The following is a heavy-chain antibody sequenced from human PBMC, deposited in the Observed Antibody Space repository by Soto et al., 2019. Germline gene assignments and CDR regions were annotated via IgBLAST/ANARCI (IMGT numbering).Heavy chain of an antibody. CDR2: IITYNGNT. CDR3: ARTGPPVDY. J-gene: IGHJ4*02. Sequence: ASVKVSCKASGYTFSSYAISWVRQAPGQGLEWMGWIITYNGNTNYAQKLQGRVTMTTDTSTTTAYMDLRSLRSDDMAVYYCARTGPPVDYWGQGTLVTVSS. V-gene: IGHV1-18*03. CDR1: GYTFSSYA.